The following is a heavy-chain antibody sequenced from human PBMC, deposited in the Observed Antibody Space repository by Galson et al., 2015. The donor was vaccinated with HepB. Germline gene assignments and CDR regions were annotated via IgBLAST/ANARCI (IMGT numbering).Heavy chain of an antibody. J-gene: IGHJ4*02. V-gene: IGHV3-9*01. CDR3: AKGAEPITSLGVITSNLLNCDY. CDR1: GFTFDDYA. Sequence: SLRLSCAASGFTFDDYAMHWVRQAPGKGLEWVSGVTWNSGILGYADSVNGRFTISRDNAKNSLFLQMNSLRPEDTAFYYCAKGAEPITSLGVITSNLLNCDYWGQGTLVSVSS. CDR2: VTWNSGIL. D-gene: IGHD3-10*01.